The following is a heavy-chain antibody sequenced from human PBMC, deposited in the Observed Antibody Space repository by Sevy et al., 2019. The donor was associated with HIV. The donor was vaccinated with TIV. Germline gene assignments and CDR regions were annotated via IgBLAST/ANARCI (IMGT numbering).Heavy chain of an antibody. V-gene: IGHV1-69*13. CDR1: GGIFKTYG. CDR3: ARGGGNGWYYFDY. D-gene: IGHD6-19*01. CDR2: IIPILGTT. J-gene: IGHJ4*02. Sequence: ASVKVSCKASGGIFKTYGFNWVRQAPGQGPEWVGGIIPILGTTNYAQKFQDRVTISADEYTKTVHMELRNLRSEDTGVYYCARGGGNGWYYFDYWGQETLVTVSS.